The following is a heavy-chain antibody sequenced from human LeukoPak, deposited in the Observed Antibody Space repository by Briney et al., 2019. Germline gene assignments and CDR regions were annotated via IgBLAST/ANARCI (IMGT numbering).Heavy chain of an antibody. CDR2: INHSGST. J-gene: IGHJ5*02. CDR1: GGSLSGYY. Sequence: TSETLSLTCAVYGGSLSGYYWSWIRQPPGKGLEWIGEINHSGSTNYNPSLKSRVTISVDTSKNQFSLKLSSVTAADTAVYYCARVRRRLGGYDEGGWFDPWGQGTLVTVSS. V-gene: IGHV4-34*01. D-gene: IGHD5-12*01. CDR3: ARVRRRLGGYDEGGWFDP.